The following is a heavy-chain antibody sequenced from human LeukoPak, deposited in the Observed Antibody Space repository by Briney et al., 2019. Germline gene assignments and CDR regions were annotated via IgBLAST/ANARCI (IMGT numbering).Heavy chain of an antibody. CDR1: GFTFSSYA. V-gene: IGHV3-23*01. J-gene: IGHJ6*02. Sequence: GGSLRLSCAASGFTFSSYAMSWVRQAPGKGLEWVSAISGSGGSTYYADSVKGRFTISRDNSKNTLYLQMNSLRAEDTAVYYCARANGDYRWYGMDVWGQGTTVTVSS. D-gene: IGHD4-17*01. CDR3: ARANGDYRWYGMDV. CDR2: ISGSGGST.